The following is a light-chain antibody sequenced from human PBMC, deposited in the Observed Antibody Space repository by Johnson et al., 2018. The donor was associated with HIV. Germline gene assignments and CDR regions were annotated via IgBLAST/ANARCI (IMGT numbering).Light chain of an antibody. CDR1: SSNIGNNY. Sequence: QSLLTQPPSVSAAPGQKVTISCSGSSSNIGNNYVSWYQQLPGTAPKLLIYENNKRPSGIPDRFSGSKYGTSATLGITGLQTGDEADYYCGTWDSSLSAGYVFGTGTKVTVL. CDR3: GTWDSSLSAGYV. V-gene: IGLV1-51*02. J-gene: IGLJ1*01. CDR2: ENN.